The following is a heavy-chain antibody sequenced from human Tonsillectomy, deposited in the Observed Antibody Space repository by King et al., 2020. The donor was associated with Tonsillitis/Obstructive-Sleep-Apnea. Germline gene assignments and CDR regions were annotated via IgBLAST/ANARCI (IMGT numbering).Heavy chain of an antibody. V-gene: IGHV3-9*01. CDR2: ISWNSGSI. D-gene: IGHD4-17*01. J-gene: IGHJ4*02. CDR3: AKDSDPTVTVNFDY. Sequence: VQLVESGGGLVQPGRSLRLSCAASGFTFDDYAMHWVRQAPGKGLEWVSGISWNSGSIGYADSVKGRFTISRDNAKNSLYLQMNSLRAEDTALYYCAKDSDPTVTVNFDYWGQGTLVTVSS. CDR1: GFTFDDYA.